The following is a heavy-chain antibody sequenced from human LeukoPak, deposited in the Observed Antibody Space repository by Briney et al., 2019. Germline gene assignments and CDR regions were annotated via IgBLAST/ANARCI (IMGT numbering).Heavy chain of an antibody. CDR1: GFTFSSYS. Sequence: GGSLRLSCAASGFTFSSYSMNWVRQAPGKGLEWVSSISTSSSYIHYADSVKGRFTISRDNAKNSLYLQMNSLRAEDTAVYYCARDLGSSDPPDYWGQGTLVTVSP. CDR2: ISTSSSYI. CDR3: ARDLGSSDPPDY. V-gene: IGHV3-21*01. D-gene: IGHD6-6*01. J-gene: IGHJ4*02.